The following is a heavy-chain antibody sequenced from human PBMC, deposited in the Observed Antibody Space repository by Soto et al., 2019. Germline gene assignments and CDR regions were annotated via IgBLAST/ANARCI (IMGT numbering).Heavy chain of an antibody. CDR1: GGSFKGYY. CDR2: INHSGAT. J-gene: IGHJ4*02. CDR3: ARGVPLRLVVQTGALDNYYFDL. V-gene: IGHV4-34*01. D-gene: IGHD2-15*01. Sequence: PSETLYLTCAVYGGSFKGYYWTWIRRSPGKGLEWIGEINHSGATNYNPSLKSRVTISVDTSKNQFSLRLSCLTPADTAAYYCARGVPLRLVVQTGALDNYYFDLWGLGTLVTVSS.